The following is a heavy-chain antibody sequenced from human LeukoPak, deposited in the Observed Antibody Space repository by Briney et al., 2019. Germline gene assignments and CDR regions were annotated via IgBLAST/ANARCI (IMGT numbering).Heavy chain of an antibody. CDR3: ARDSRHYYDTSGYHHYFDY. V-gene: IGHV1-69*01. Sequence: GASVKVSCKASGGTFSSYAISWVRQAPGQGLEWMGGIIPIFGTTNYAQKFQGRVTITADESTSTAYMDLSSLRSDDTAVYYCARDSRHYYDTSGYHHYFDYWGQGTLVTVSS. J-gene: IGHJ4*02. CDR1: GGTFSSYA. CDR2: IIPIFGTT. D-gene: IGHD3-22*01.